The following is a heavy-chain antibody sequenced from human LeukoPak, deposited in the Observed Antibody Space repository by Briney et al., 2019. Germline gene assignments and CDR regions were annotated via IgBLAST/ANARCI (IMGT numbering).Heavy chain of an antibody. J-gene: IGHJ4*02. CDR3: ARGGSGNFFF. Sequence: PGGSLRLSCAASGFTFSSYWMHWVRQAPGKGLMWVSHINSAGSSTSYADSVEGRFTISRDNAKNTLYLQMNSLRVEDTAVYYCARGGSGNFFFWGQGTLVTVSS. D-gene: IGHD3-10*01. CDR2: INSAGSST. CDR1: GFTFSSYW. V-gene: IGHV3-74*01.